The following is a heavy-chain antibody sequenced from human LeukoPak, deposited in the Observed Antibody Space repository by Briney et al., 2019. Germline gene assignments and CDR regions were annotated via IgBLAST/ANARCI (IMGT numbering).Heavy chain of an antibody. Sequence: SETLSLTCTVSGGSISSGGYYWSWIRQHPGKGLEWIGYIYYSGSTYYNPSLKSRVTISVDTSKNQFSLKLSSVTAADTAVYYCARVDTSIVATINFDYWGQGTLVNVSS. J-gene: IGHJ4*02. CDR2: IYYSGST. CDR1: GGSISSGGYY. V-gene: IGHV4-31*03. CDR3: ARVDTSIVATINFDY. D-gene: IGHD5-12*01.